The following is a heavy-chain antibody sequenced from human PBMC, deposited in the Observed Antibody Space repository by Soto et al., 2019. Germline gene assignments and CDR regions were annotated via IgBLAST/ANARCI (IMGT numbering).Heavy chain of an antibody. CDR2: VLNDGTNT. Sequence: QVQAVESGGGVVQPGRSLRLSCAASGFTFTTFSMHWVRQAPGKGLEWVAVVLNDGTNTDYADSVKGRFTISRDNSKNTLYLQMNNLRSEDTAVYYCAIPQIHGSGGYATGFGYWGKVYPVTVSS. D-gene: IGHD6-19*01. CDR1: GFTFTTFS. CDR3: AIPQIHGSGGYATGFGY. V-gene: IGHV3-30*04. J-gene: IGHJ4*02.